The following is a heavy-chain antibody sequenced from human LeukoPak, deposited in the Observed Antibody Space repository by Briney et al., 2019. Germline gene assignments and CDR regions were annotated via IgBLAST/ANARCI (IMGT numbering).Heavy chain of an antibody. Sequence: GGSLRLSCAASGFAVNTYWMHWVRQGPGKGLVWVSHINSDGRSTGYADSVKGRMTISKDTTKNMLYLEMNNLRPEDTALYYCTTGYNYRFENWGPGTLVIVSS. CDR1: GFAVNTYW. CDR3: TTGYNYRFEN. CDR2: INSDGRST. D-gene: IGHD5-24*01. J-gene: IGHJ4*02. V-gene: IGHV3-74*01.